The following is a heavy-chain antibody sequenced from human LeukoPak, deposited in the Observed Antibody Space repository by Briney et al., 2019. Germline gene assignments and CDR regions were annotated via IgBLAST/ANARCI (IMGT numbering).Heavy chain of an antibody. CDR2: INPSGGST. V-gene: IGHV1-46*01. D-gene: IGHD6-25*01. CDR3: ARGGGLGYSIGQSDFDY. CDR1: GYTFTSYY. Sequence: GASVKVSWKASGYTFTSYYMHWMRQAPGQGLEWMGIINPSGGSTSYAQKFQGRVTMTRDTSTSTVYMELSSLRSEDTAVYYCARGGGLGYSIGQSDFDYWGQGTLVTVSS. J-gene: IGHJ4*02.